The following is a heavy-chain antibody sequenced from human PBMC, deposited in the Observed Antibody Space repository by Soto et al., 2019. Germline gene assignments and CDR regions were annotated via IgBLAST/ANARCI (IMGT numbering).Heavy chain of an antibody. CDR2: ISSNGGST. D-gene: IGHD3-3*01. CDR1: GFTFSSYA. V-gene: IGHV3-64D*08. Sequence: GGSLRLSCSASGFTFSSYAMHWVRQAPGKGLEYVSAISSNGGSTYYADSVKGRFTISRDNSKNTLYLQMSSLRAEDTAVYYCVKDHHDFWSGYLPPYYYYYGMDVWGQGTTVTVSS. J-gene: IGHJ6*02. CDR3: VKDHHDFWSGYLPPYYYYYGMDV.